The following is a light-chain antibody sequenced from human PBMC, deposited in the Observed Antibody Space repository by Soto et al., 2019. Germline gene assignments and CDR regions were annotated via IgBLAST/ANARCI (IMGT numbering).Light chain of an antibody. CDR1: QSPVHSDGRTY. J-gene: IGKJ5*01. V-gene: IGKV2D-29*01. CDR3: MQTREPPTT. Sequence: LMTQSPLSLPVTLGQPSSISCRSSQSPVHSDGRTYLSWYLQKSGQTPQALMYQVSNRFSGVPPRFSGSGSGTDFTLRISHVETEDVAVYYCMQTREPPTTFGQGTRLEIK. CDR2: QVS.